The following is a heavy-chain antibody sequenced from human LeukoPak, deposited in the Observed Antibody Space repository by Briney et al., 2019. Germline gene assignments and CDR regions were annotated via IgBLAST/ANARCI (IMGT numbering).Heavy chain of an antibody. Sequence: SETLSLTCTVSGGSISSYYWSWIRQPPGKGLEWIGYIYCSGSTNYNPSLKSRVTISVDTSKNQFSLKLSSVTAADTAVYYCATEYSSGWYGYWGQGTLVTVSS. CDR1: GGSISSYY. CDR3: ATEYSSGWYGY. V-gene: IGHV4-59*08. D-gene: IGHD6-19*01. J-gene: IGHJ4*02. CDR2: IYCSGST.